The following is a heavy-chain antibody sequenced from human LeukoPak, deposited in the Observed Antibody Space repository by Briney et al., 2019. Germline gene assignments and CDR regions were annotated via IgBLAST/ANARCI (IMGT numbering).Heavy chain of an antibody. Sequence: SETLSLTCSVSGGSISDSSYYWGWIRQPPGKGLEWIGSIYYSGTTYYNPSLKSRVTISVDTSKNQFSLKLSSVTAADTAVYYCARVYCSGGSCYVGMFDYWGQGTLVTVSS. J-gene: IGHJ4*02. V-gene: IGHV4-39*01. CDR2: IYYSGTT. D-gene: IGHD2-15*01. CDR3: ARVYCSGGSCYVGMFDY. CDR1: GGSISDSSYY.